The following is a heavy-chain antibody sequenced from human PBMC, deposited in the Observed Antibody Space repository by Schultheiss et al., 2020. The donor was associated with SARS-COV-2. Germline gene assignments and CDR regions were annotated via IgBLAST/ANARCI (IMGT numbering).Heavy chain of an antibody. J-gene: IGHJ6*02. V-gene: IGHV3-53*01. D-gene: IGHD5-18*01. CDR1: GFTVSSNY. CDR3: ARDSRGYSYGLGETYYYYYGMDV. CDR2: IYSGGST. Sequence: SCAASGFTVSSNYMSWVRQAPGKGLEWVSVIYSGGSTYYADSVKGRFTISRDNSKNTLYPQMNSLRAEDTAVYYCARDSRGYSYGLGETYYYYYGMDVWGQGTTVTVSS.